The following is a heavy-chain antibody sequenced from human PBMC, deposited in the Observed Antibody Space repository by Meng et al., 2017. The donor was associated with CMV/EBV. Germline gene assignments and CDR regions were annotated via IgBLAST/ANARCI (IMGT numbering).Heavy chain of an antibody. V-gene: IGHV3-48*04. CDR1: GFTFSSYW. CDR2: ISSSGSTI. D-gene: IGHD5-12*01. CDR3: ARGRRGYSGYDFYDY. J-gene: IGHJ4*02. Sequence: GGSLRLSCAASGFTFSSYWMHWVRQAPGKGLEWVSYISSSGSTIYYADSVKGRFTISRDNAKNSLYLQMNSLRAEDTAVYYCARGRRGYSGYDFYDYWGQGTLVTVSS.